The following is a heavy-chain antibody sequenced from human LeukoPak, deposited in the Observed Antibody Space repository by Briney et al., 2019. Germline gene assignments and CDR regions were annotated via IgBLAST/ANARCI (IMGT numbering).Heavy chain of an antibody. CDR2: IYGGGNP. CDR3: ATGGRSGMAFDF. Sequence: GGSLRLSCAASGFTFSGYAMSWVRQAPGKGLQWISFIYGGGNPLYADSVRDRFSISRDNSKSTLYLQMSSLRVEDTAVYYCATGGRSGMAFDFWGQGTLVTVSS. D-gene: IGHD2-8*01. J-gene: IGHJ4*02. V-gene: IGHV3-23*03. CDR1: GFTFSGYA.